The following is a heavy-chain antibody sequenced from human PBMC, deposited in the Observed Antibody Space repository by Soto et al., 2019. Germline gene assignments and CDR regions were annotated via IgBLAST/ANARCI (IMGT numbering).Heavy chain of an antibody. J-gene: IGHJ4*02. D-gene: IGHD3-3*01. CDR1: GFTFSSYW. CDR2: IKQDGSEK. CDR3: ARVGEEWLSNIDY. Sequence: GGSLRLSCVASGFTFSSYWMSWVRQAPGKGLEWVANIKQDGSEKYYVDSVKGRFTISRDNAKNSLYLQMNSLRAEDTAVYYCARVGEEWLSNIDYWGQGTLVTVSS. V-gene: IGHV3-7*01.